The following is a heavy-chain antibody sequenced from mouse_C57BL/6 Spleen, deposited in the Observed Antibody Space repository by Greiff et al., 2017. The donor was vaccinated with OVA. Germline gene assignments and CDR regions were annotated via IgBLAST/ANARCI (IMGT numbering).Heavy chain of an antibody. J-gene: IGHJ2*01. CDR1: GYAFSSYW. D-gene: IGHD1-3*01. CDR2: IYPGDGDT. V-gene: IGHV1-80*01. CDR3: ARDDNYE. Sequence: VQLQQSGAELVKPGASVKISCKASGYAFSSYWMNWVTQRPGKGLEWIGQIYPGDGDTNYNGKFTGKATLTSDKSSSTAYMQLSSLTSEDSSVYFCARDDNYEWGQGTTLTVSS.